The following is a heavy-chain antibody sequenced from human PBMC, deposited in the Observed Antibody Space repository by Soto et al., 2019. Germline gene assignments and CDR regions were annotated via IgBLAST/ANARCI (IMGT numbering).Heavy chain of an antibody. Sequence: ASVKVSCKASGYTFTSYDMHWVRQAPGQRLEWMGWINAGNGNTKYSQNFQGRVTITRDTSASTAYMELNSLKTEDTAVYYCTLVGLHSGYETSYYWGRGTLVTVSS. J-gene: IGHJ4*02. CDR2: INAGNGNT. CDR3: TLVGLHSGYETSYY. CDR1: GYTFTSYD. V-gene: IGHV1-3*01. D-gene: IGHD5-12*01.